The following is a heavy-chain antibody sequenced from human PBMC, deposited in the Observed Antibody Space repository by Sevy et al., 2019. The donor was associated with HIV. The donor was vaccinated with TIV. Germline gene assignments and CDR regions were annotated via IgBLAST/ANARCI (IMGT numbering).Heavy chain of an antibody. CDR2: ISGSGGST. V-gene: IGHV3-23*01. CDR1: GFTFSSYA. D-gene: IGHD3-3*01. Sequence: GGSLRLSCAASGFTFSSYAMSWVRQAPGKGLEWVSDISGSGGSTYYADSVKGPFTISRDNSKNTLYLQMNSLRAEDTAVYYCAGIFGDLFDYWGQGTLVTVSS. CDR3: AGIFGDLFDY. J-gene: IGHJ4*02.